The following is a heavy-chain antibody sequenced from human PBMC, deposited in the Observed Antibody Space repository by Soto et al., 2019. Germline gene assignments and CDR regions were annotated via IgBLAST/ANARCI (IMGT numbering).Heavy chain of an antibody. CDR2: LFGSGDGI. CDR1: GFTFSAYT. J-gene: IGHJ3*02. CDR3: ARTPLNGGDTIAFDI. D-gene: IGHD2-15*01. Sequence: GGSLRLSCAASGFTFSAYTMSWVRQAPGKGLQWVSGLFGSGDGIYYADSVKGRFTISRDNSKNTLYLQMNSLRDEDTAVYYCARTPLNGGDTIAFDIWGQGTMVTVSS. V-gene: IGHV3-23*01.